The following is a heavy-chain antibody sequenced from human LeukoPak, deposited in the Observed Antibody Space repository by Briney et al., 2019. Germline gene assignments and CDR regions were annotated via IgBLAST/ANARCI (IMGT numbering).Heavy chain of an antibody. Sequence: GGSLRLSCAASGFTFGSYAMSWVRQAPGKGLEWVSGISGSSSTYYADSVKGRFTISRDNSKNTLYLQMNSLRAEDTAVYYCARDLTFGEYFDYWGQGTLVTVSS. CDR3: ARDLTFGEYFDY. J-gene: IGHJ4*02. D-gene: IGHD3/OR15-3a*01. CDR1: GFTFGSYA. CDR2: ISGSSST. V-gene: IGHV3-23*01.